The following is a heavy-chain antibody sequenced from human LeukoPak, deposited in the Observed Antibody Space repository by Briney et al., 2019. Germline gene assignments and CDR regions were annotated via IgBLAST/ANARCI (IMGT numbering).Heavy chain of an antibody. J-gene: IGHJ4*02. CDR1: GFTFSVYG. D-gene: IGHD3-16*01. CDR3: ARAVYVY. Sequence: GGSLRLSCSASGFTFSVYGMHWVRQAPGKGLEWISHISSSSDTVYYADSVKGRFTISRDNAKNSLYLQMNSLRVEDTAVYYCARAVYVYWGQGTLVTVSS. V-gene: IGHV3-48*01. CDR2: ISSSSDTV.